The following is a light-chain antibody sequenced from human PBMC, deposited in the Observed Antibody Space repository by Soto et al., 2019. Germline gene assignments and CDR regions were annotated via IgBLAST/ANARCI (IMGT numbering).Light chain of an antibody. Sequence: QSALAQPRSVFGSPGQSVTISCTGTSSDIGGYTYVSWYQQHPGKAPKVIIYDVSERPSGVPDRLSGSKSGNTASLTISGLQPEDEADYYCCSFAGPQSFEVFGEGTKVTVL. CDR2: DVS. J-gene: IGLJ1*01. CDR3: CSFAGPQSFEV. CDR1: SSDIGGYTY. V-gene: IGLV2-11*01.